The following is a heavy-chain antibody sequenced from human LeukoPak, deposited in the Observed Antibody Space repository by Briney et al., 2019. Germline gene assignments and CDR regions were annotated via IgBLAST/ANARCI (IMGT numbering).Heavy chain of an antibody. V-gene: IGHV4-4*02. Sequence: SETLSLTCAVSGGSISSSNRWSWVRQPPGKGLEWIGEIYHSGSTNYNPSLKSRVTISVDKSKSQFSLKLSSVTAADTAVYYCARVAYSSGWRSPYGMDVWGQGTTVTVSS. J-gene: IGHJ6*02. CDR3: ARVAYSSGWRSPYGMDV. CDR2: IYHSGST. CDR1: GGSISSSNR. D-gene: IGHD6-19*01.